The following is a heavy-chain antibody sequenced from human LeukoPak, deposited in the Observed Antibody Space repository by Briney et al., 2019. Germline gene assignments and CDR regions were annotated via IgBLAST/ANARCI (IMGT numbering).Heavy chain of an antibody. CDR2: ISGSGGST. Sequence: AGGSLRLSCAASVFTFSSYAMSWVRQAPGRGLEWVSAISGSGGSTYYADSVKGRLTISRDNSRNTLYLQINSLRAEDTAVYYCAKGPKYDFWSGTRDYYFDYWGQGTLVTVPS. J-gene: IGHJ4*02. CDR3: AKGPKYDFWSGTRDYYFDY. D-gene: IGHD3-3*01. V-gene: IGHV3-23*01. CDR1: VFTFSSYA.